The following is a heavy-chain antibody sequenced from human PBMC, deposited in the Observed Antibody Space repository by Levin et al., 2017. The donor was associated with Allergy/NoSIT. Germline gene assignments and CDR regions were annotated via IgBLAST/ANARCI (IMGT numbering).Heavy chain of an antibody. CDR2: LTSSTNSI. Sequence: RLSCAATGFSFSSHTLNWVRQAPGKGLEWVASLTSSTNSIYYADSVKGRFTISRDIAKNSLYLQMNSLRVEDTAVYYCARDALAGRKSDAFDIWGHGTLVTVSS. CDR1: GFSFSSHT. D-gene: IGHD6-6*01. V-gene: IGHV3-21*01. J-gene: IGHJ3*02. CDR3: ARDALAGRKSDAFDI.